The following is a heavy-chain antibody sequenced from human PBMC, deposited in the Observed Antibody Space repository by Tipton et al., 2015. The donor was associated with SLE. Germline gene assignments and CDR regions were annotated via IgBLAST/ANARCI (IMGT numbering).Heavy chain of an antibody. CDR1: GGSISSGGYS. CDR2: IYYSGST. CDR3: ATFPKTDAFDI. Sequence: TLSLTCAVSGGSISSGGYSWSWIRQPPGKGLEWIGYIYYSGSTNYNPSLKSRVTISVDASKNQFSLKLSSVTAADTAVYYCATFPKTDAFDIWGQGTMVTVSS. J-gene: IGHJ3*02. V-gene: IGHV4-30-4*07.